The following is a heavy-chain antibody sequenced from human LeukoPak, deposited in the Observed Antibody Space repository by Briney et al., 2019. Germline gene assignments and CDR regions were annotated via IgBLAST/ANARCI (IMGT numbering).Heavy chain of an antibody. V-gene: IGHV4-30-4*01. D-gene: IGHD1-26*01. CDR2: IYYSGST. J-gene: IGHJ3*02. CDR1: GGSISSGDYY. CDR3: AREAELDAFDI. Sequence: SETLSLTCTVSGGSISSGDYYWSWIRQPPGKGLEWIGYIYYSGSTYYNPSLKSRVTISVDTSKNQFSLKLSSVTAADTAVYYCAREAELDAFDIWGQGTMVTVSS.